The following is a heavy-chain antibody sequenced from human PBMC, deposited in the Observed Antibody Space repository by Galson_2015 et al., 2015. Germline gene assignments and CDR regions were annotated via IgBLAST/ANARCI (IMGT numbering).Heavy chain of an antibody. Sequence: SLRLSCAASGFTFSNYERNWVRQAPGKGLEWVSYISNSGNTIFYADSVKGRFTISRDNAKNSLYLQLNSLRAEDTAVYFCASSRWDYFDSWGQGTLVTVSS. CDR2: ISNSGNTI. D-gene: IGHD5-24*01. J-gene: IGHJ4*02. CDR1: GFTFSNYE. V-gene: IGHV3-48*03. CDR3: ASSRWDYFDS.